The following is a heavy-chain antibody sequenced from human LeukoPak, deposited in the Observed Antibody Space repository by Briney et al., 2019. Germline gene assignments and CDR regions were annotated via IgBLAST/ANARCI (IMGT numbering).Heavy chain of an antibody. CDR1: GFTLSSHS. V-gene: IGHV3-48*01. D-gene: IGHD4-17*01. CDR3: TRGGQYGDYAGPDDY. CDR2: ISSSNRTR. J-gene: IGHJ4*02. Sequence: GGSLRLSCAVSGFTLSSHSMNWVRQAPGKGLEWVSYISSSNRTRYYAGSVKGRFTISRDNAKNSLYLQMNSLRAEDTAVYYCTRGGQYGDYAGPDDYWGQGTLVAVSS.